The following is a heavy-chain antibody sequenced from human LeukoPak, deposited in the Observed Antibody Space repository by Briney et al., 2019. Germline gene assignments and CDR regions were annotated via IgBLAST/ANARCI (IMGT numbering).Heavy chain of an antibody. J-gene: IGHJ4*02. D-gene: IGHD3-10*01. CDR2: TNSYGSGT. Sequence: PGGSLRLSCAASGFTFSTYWMHWVRQAPGKGLLWVSRTNSYGSGTSYADSVKGRFTISRDDAKNTVYLQMNSLRVEDTAVYYCARDTPGDGIDYWGQGTLVTVSS. CDR1: GFTFSTYW. CDR3: ARDTPGDGIDY. V-gene: IGHV3-74*01.